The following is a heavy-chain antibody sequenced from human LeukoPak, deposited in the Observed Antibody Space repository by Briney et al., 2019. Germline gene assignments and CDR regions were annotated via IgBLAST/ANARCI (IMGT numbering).Heavy chain of an antibody. J-gene: IGHJ4*02. CDR3: VREYYGGYFDF. D-gene: IGHD2-21*01. V-gene: IGHV1-46*03. CDR2: VYPSAGTS. Sequence: ASVKVSCKASGYIFTSYYMHWVRQAPGQGLEWLGVVYPSAGTSDPAQRLRARITLSDDTSTSTAYMELRSLKSEDTAIYFCVREYYGGYFDFWGQGTLVTVSS. CDR1: GYIFTSYY.